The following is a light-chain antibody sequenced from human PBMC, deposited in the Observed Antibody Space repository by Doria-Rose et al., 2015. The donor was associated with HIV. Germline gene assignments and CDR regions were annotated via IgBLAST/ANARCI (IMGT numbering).Light chain of an antibody. CDR3: QQYYNTPLT. CDR1: QAISNS. V-gene: IGKV1-NL1*01. CDR2: TES. J-gene: IGKJ4*01. Sequence: MTQSPSSLSAFVGDRVTITCRASQAISNSLAWYQQKPGKAPNVLLYTESRLESGVPSRFSGSGSGTNYTLTISSPQPEDFATYYCQQYYNTPLTFGGGTRVEIK.